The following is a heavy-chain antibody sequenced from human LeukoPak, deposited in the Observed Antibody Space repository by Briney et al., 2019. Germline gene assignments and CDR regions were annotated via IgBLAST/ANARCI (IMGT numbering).Heavy chain of an antibody. V-gene: IGHV4-59*08. Sequence: SETPSLTCTDSGGSISSYYWSWIRQPPGKGLEWIGYIYYSGSTNYNPSLKSRVTISVDTSKNQFSLKLSSVTAADTAVYYCARHVARIAAAGTVWWFDPWGQGTLVTVSS. D-gene: IGHD6-13*01. J-gene: IGHJ5*02. CDR2: IYYSGST. CDR3: ARHVARIAAAGTVWWFDP. CDR1: GGSISSYY.